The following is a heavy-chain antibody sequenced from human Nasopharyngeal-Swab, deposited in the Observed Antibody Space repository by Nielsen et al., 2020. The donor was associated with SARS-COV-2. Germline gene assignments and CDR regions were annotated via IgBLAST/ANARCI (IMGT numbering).Heavy chain of an antibody. J-gene: IGHJ4*02. Sequence: SDTLSLTCGVYGGSFSGYYWSWIRQPPGKGLEWLGEINHSGSTNYNPSLKSRVTISVDTSKNQFSLKLRAVTAADPAVYYCARGLNGGHWGQGTLVTVSS. V-gene: IGHV4-34*01. CDR2: INHSGST. CDR1: GGSFSGYY. CDR3: ARGLNGGH. D-gene: IGHD3-16*01.